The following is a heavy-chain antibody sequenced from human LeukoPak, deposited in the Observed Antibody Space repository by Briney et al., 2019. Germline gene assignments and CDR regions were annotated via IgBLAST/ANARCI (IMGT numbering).Heavy chain of an antibody. V-gene: IGHV1-24*01. D-gene: IGHD5-18*01. CDR1: GYTLTELS. Sequence: ASVKVSCKVSGYTLTELSMHWVRQAPGKGLEWMGGFDPEDGETIYAQKFQGRVTMTEDTSTDTAYMELCSLRSEDTAVYYCATSAGRGYSYGSAPYFDYWGQGTLVTVSS. CDR3: ATSAGRGYSYGSAPYFDY. CDR2: FDPEDGET. J-gene: IGHJ4*02.